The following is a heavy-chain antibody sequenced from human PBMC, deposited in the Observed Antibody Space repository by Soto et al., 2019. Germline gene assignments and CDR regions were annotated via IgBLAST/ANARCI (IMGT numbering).Heavy chain of an antibody. CDR2: IYPGDSET. CDR3: ARQLGATEIDI. D-gene: IGHD1-26*01. Sequence: PGESLKISCKGSGYTFTAYWIGWVRQMPGKGLEWMGIIYPGDSETRYSPSFQGQVTISADRSISTAYLQWSSLKASDSAMYYCARQLGATEIDIWGQGTMVTVSS. V-gene: IGHV5-51*01. CDR1: GYTFTAYW. J-gene: IGHJ3*02.